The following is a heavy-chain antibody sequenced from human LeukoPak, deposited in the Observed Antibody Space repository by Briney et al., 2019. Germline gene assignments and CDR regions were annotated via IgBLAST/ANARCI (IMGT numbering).Heavy chain of an antibody. CDR1: GGSIRSSSYN. J-gene: IGHJ4*02. D-gene: IGHD6-6*01. CDR2: IQYTGTT. Sequence: PSETLSLTCTVSGGSIRSSSYNWGWIRQPPGKGLEWIGSIQYTGTTYYNPSLKSRVTISVDTSKNQFSLKLSSVTAADTAVYYCAREYSSSSDYWGQGTLVTVSS. V-gene: IGHV4-39*07. CDR3: AREYSSSSDY.